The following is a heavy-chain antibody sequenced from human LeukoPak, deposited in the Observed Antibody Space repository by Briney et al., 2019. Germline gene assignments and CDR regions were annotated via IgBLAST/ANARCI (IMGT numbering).Heavy chain of an antibody. CDR2: ISSGSTI. J-gene: IGHJ4*02. D-gene: IGHD6-19*01. CDR1: GFTFSSYE. Sequence: GGSLRLSCAASGFTFSSYEMNWVRQAPGKGLERVSYISSGSTIYDADSVKGRFTISRDNAKNSLYLQMNSLRAEDTAVYYCARESIAVAGAPFDYWGQETLVTVSS. V-gene: IGHV3-48*03. CDR3: ARESIAVAGAPFDY.